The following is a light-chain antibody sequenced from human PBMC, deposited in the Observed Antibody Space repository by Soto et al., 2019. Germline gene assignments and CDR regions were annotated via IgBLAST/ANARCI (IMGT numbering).Light chain of an antibody. CDR3: QQCGSSPKT. CDR2: DAS. CDR1: QSVSSNY. Sequence: IVLTQSPGTLSLSPGERATLSCRASQSVSSNYLAWYQQRPGQAPRLLIYDASTRATGIPDRFSGSGSGTDFTLTISRLEPEDFAVYYCQQCGSSPKTFGQGTKVEIK. J-gene: IGKJ1*01. V-gene: IGKV3-20*01.